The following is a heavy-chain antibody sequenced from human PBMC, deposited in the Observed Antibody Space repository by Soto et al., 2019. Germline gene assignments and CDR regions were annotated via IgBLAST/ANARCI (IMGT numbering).Heavy chain of an antibody. CDR2: INQEGDTT. V-gene: IGHV3-64*02. CDR3: SIDEAVDGGNALRRDD. J-gene: IGHJ4*02. CDR1: GLPFSSHP. Sequence: VSLRLSCAASGLPFSSHPMHWVRQSPGKGLEHVAVINQEGDTTEYADSVKGRFTISRDNSKNTLFLQLGSVRDDDMAVYYWSIDEAVDGGNALRRDDWGQGTHVNVAS. D-gene: IGHD1-26*01.